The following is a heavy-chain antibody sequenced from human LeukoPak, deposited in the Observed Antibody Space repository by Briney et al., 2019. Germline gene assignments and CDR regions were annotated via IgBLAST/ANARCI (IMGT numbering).Heavy chain of an antibody. V-gene: IGHV1-46*01. D-gene: IGHD1-1*01. CDR1: GYTFTAYY. Sequence: ASVKVSCKASGYTFTAYYMHWVRQAPGQGLEWMGVINPSGGSTNYAQRFQGRVTMARDTSTSTAYMELSRLRSEDTAVDYCARSKWKRNWFDPWGQGTLVTVSS. J-gene: IGHJ5*02. CDR3: ARSKWKRNWFDP. CDR2: INPSGGST.